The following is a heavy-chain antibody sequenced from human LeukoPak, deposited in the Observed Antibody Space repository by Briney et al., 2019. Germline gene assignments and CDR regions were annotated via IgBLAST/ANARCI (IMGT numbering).Heavy chain of an antibody. J-gene: IGHJ4*02. Sequence: ASVKVSCKASGCTFTGYYMHWVRQAPGQGLEWMGWINPNSGGTNYAQKFQGRVTMTRDTSISTAYMELSRLRSDDTAVYYCARVGGYGGDGSFDYWGQGTLVTVSS. D-gene: IGHD2-21*02. CDR3: ARVGGYGGDGSFDY. CDR1: GCTFTGYY. CDR2: INPNSGGT. V-gene: IGHV1-2*02.